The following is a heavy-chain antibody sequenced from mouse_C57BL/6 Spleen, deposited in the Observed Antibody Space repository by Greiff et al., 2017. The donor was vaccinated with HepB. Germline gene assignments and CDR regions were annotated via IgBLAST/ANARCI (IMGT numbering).Heavy chain of an antibody. Sequence: VKLQQPGTELVKPGASVKLSCKASGYTFTSYWMHWVKQRPGQGLEWIGNINPSNGGTNYNEKFKSKATLTVDKSSSTAYMQLSSLTSEDSAVYYCARDIYYGYESLFAYWGQGTLVTVSA. CDR1: GYTFTSYW. D-gene: IGHD2-2*01. J-gene: IGHJ3*01. CDR2: INPSNGGT. CDR3: ARDIYYGYESLFAY. V-gene: IGHV1-53*01.